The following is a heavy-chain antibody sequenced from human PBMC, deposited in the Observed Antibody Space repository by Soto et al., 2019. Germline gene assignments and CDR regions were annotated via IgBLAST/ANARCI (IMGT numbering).Heavy chain of an antibody. CDR3: AADNGDYEYYFAY. CDR1: GFTFTSSA. CDR2: IVVGSGNT. V-gene: IGHV1-58*01. D-gene: IGHD4-17*01. Sequence: SVKVSCKASGFTFTSSAVQWVRQARGQRLEWIGWIVVGSGNTNYAQKFQERITITRDMSTSTVFMELSSLRSEDTAVYYCAADNGDYEYYFAYGGQGTLVPVPS. J-gene: IGHJ4*02.